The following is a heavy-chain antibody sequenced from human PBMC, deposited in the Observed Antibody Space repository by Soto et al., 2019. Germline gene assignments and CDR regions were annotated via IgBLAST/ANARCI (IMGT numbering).Heavy chain of an antibody. CDR1: GFTFSNAW. CDR3: TTAVSTDYGDWYGVGYYYYGMDV. V-gene: IGHV3-15*07. D-gene: IGHD4-17*01. CDR2: IKSKTDGGTT. Sequence: EVQLVESGGGLVKPGGSLRLSCAASGFTFSNAWMNWVRQAPGKGLEWVGRIKSKTDGGTTDYAAPVKGRLTISRDDSKNTLYLQMNSLKTEDTAVYYCTTAVSTDYGDWYGVGYYYYGMDVWGQGTTVTVSS. J-gene: IGHJ6*02.